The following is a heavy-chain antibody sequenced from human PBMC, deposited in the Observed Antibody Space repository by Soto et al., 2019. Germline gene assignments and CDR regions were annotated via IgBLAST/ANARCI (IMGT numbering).Heavy chain of an antibody. CDR1: GYIFTSHG. D-gene: IGHD6-19*01. V-gene: IGHV1-18*01. Sequence: QVQLVQSGAEVKKPGASVKVSCKASGYIFTSHGISSVRQAPGQGLERMGRLVTYNGNTKYAQKLQGRVTTTTGTSASIAYMELRSLRSDETAVFYCARDNGEWLVCDWGQGTLVTGSS. CDR2: LVTYNGNT. J-gene: IGHJ1*01. CDR3: ARDNGEWLVCD.